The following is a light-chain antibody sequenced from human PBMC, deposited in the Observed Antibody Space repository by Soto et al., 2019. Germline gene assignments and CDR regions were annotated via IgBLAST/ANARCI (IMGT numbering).Light chain of an antibody. V-gene: IGKV3-15*01. CDR2: GAS. J-gene: IGKJ4*01. CDR1: QGIGST. Sequence: EIVITQSPATLSVSPGEGATLSCRASQGIGSTLAWYQQKPGQTPRLLIYGASTRATGVPARFSGSGSGTDFPLTINLLQSEDCAVYYCHNYANWPLTFVGGTKVESK. CDR3: HNYANWPLT.